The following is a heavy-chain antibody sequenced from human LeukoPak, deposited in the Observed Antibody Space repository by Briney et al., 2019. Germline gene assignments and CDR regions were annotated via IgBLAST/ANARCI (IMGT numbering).Heavy chain of an antibody. CDR3: AKDQGDSSGAFDY. CDR1: GFTFSDYY. V-gene: IGHV3-11*01. CDR2: ISSSGSTI. D-gene: IGHD3-22*01. Sequence: PGGSLRLSCSASGFTFSDYYMSWIRQAPGKGLEWVSYISSSGSTIYYADSVKGRFTISRDNAKNSLYLQMNSLRAEDTALYYCAKDQGDSSGAFDYWGQGTLVTVSS. J-gene: IGHJ4*02.